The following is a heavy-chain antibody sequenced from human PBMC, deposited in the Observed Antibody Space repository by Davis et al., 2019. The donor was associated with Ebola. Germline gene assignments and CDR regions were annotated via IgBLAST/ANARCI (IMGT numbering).Heavy chain of an antibody. V-gene: IGHV4-34*01. Sequence: ESLKISCAASGFTFSSYSMNWVRQPPGKGLEWIGEINHSGSTNYNPSLKSRVTISVDTSKNQFSLKLSSVTAADTAVYYCARGARAADGMDVWGQGTTVTVSS. CDR2: INHSGST. CDR3: ARGARAADGMDV. CDR1: GFTFSSYS. D-gene: IGHD2-15*01. J-gene: IGHJ6*02.